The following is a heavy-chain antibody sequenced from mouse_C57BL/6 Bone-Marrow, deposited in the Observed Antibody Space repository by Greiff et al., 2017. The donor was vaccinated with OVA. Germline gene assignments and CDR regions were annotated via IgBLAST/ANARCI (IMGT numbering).Heavy chain of an antibody. D-gene: IGHD2-4*01. CDR1: GYTFTSYW. V-gene: IGHV1-59*01. J-gene: IGHJ1*03. CDR2: IDPSDSYT. Sequence: QVQLQQPGAELVRPGTSVKLSCKASGYTFTSYWMHWVKQRPGQGLEWIGVIDPSDSYTNYNQKFKGKATLTVDTSSSTAYMQLSSLTSEDSAVYYCALYYDYDVGYWYFDVWGTGTTVTVSS. CDR3: ALYYDYDVGYWYFDV.